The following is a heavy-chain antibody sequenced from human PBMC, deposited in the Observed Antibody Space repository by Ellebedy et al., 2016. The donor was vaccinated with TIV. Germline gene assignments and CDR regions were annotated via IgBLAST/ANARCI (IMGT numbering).Heavy chain of an antibody. J-gene: IGHJ4*02. CDR1: GFTFSTYW. Sequence: GESLKISCAASGFTFSTYWMHWVRQAPGKGLVWVSRIDRDGSVTLYADSVKGRFTISSDNASNTLYLQMNSLRAEDTAVYYCARDPPRYYDSSGYYPFDYWGQGTLVTVSS. D-gene: IGHD3-22*01. CDR2: IDRDGSVT. CDR3: ARDPPRYYDSSGYYPFDY. V-gene: IGHV3-74*01.